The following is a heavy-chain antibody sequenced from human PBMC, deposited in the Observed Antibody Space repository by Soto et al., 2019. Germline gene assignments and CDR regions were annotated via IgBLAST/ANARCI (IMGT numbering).Heavy chain of an antibody. CDR1: GYRFTNYA. V-gene: IGHV1-3*01. D-gene: IGHD3-22*01. J-gene: IGHJ4*02. Sequence: QVQLVQSGAEVKKSGAAVKVSCKASGYRFTNYALHWVRQAPGQRLECMGWINGANGNTMYSEKIHGRVTITRDTSASTAYMELSSLRSEDTAVYYCARDRFYHDVSGTYGYLDYWGQGTLVTVSS. CDR3: ARDRFYHDVSGTYGYLDY. CDR2: INGANGNT.